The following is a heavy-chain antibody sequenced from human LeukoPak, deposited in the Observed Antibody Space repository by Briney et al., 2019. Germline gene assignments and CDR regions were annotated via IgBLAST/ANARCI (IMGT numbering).Heavy chain of an antibody. D-gene: IGHD2-21*01. CDR3: ARGRLWWNY. CDR2: INHSGST. Sequence: PSETLSLTCAVYGGSFSGYYWSWIRQPPGKGLEWIGEINHSGSTNYNPSLKSRVTISVDTSKNQFSLKLSSVTAADTAVYYCARGRLWWNYWGQGTLVTVSS. CDR1: GGSFSGYY. V-gene: IGHV4-34*01. J-gene: IGHJ4*02.